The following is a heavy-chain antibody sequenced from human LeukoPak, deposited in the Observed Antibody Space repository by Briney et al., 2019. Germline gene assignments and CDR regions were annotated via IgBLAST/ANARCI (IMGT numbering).Heavy chain of an antibody. CDR3: ARARTNDYSNYEGAY. Sequence: PGGSLRLSCAASGFTFTAFSMNWIRQAPGKGLEWVSSISRSGHMYYADSVKGRFTISRDDAKNSLFLQMNSLRAEDTAVYYCARARTNDYSNYEGAYWGQGTLVTVSS. V-gene: IGHV3-69-1*02. J-gene: IGHJ4*02. CDR2: ISRSGHM. CDR1: GFTFTAFS. D-gene: IGHD4-11*01.